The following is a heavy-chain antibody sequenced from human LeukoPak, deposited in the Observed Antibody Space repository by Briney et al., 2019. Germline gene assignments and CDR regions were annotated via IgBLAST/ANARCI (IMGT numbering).Heavy chain of an antibody. Sequence: PGGSLRLSCAASGFTFSSYWMTWVRQAPGKGLEWVSNINGDGSIENYVDSVRGRFTIFRDNAKDSLYLQMNSLRVEDTAVYYCARDRESWYSLSRTFDIWGQGTMVTVSS. J-gene: IGHJ3*02. CDR1: GFTFSSYW. CDR2: INGDGSIE. D-gene: IGHD6-13*01. V-gene: IGHV3-7*01. CDR3: ARDRESWYSLSRTFDI.